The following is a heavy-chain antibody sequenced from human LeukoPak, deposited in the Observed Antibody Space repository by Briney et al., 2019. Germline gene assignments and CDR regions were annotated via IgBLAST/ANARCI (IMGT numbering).Heavy chain of an antibody. CDR1: GGSISSYY. Sequence: SETLSLTCTVSGGSISSYYWSWIRQPPGKGLEWIGYIYYSGSTNYNPSLKSRVTISVDTSKNQFSLKLSSATAADTAVYYCARAEAVAGTHPFDYWGQGTLVTVSS. D-gene: IGHD6-19*01. J-gene: IGHJ4*02. CDR3: ARAEAVAGTHPFDY. CDR2: IYYSGST. V-gene: IGHV4-59*01.